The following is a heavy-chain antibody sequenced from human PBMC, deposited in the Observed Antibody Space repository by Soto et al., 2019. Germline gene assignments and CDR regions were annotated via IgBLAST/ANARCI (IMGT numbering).Heavy chain of an antibody. CDR2: IIPISGTA. D-gene: IGHD2-2*01. CDR3: ATSQDSTTSFEIYYYYYYGMDV. CDR1: GGTFSSYA. Sequence: QVQLVQSGAEVKKPGSSVKVSCKASGGTFSSYAISWVRQAPGQGLEWMGGIIPISGTANYAQKFQGRVTITADESTSTANMALSSLRSEDTAVYYCATSQDSTTSFEIYYYYYYGMDVWGQGTTVTVSS. J-gene: IGHJ6*02. V-gene: IGHV1-69*01.